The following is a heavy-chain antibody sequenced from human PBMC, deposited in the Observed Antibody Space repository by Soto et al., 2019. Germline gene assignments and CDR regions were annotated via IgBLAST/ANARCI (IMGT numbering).Heavy chain of an antibody. D-gene: IGHD2-15*01. CDR1: GYTFSSYA. Sequence: ASAKVSCKASGYTFSSYAMHLVRQAPGQTLEWIGWINAGNGNTKYSQKFQGRVTITRDTSESTAYMELSRLRSEDTAVYYCARGLLTRNVPYCSSGSCSLFDYWGQGTLVTVSS. CDR3: ARGLLTRNVPYCSSGSCSLFDY. V-gene: IGHV1-3*01. J-gene: IGHJ4*02. CDR2: INAGNGNT.